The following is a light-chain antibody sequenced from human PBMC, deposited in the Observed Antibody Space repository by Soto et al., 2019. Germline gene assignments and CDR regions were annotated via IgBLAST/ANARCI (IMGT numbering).Light chain of an antibody. CDR3: QRYGGSYT. CDR2: GAS. Sequence: EIVLTQSPGTLSLSPGERATLSCRASQSVSSSYLAWYQQKPGQAPRLLIYGASSRATGIPDRFSGSGSGTAFTLTISRLEPEDFAVYYCQRYGGSYTFGQGTKLEIK. V-gene: IGKV3-20*01. J-gene: IGKJ2*01. CDR1: QSVSSSY.